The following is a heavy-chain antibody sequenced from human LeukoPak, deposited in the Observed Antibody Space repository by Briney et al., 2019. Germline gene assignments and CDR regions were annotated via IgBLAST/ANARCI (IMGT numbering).Heavy chain of an antibody. CDR3: ARVGWFEQALDY. V-gene: IGHV3-48*03. CDR1: GFTFSSYE. Sequence: GGSLRLSCAASGFTFSSYEMNWVRQAPGKGLEWVSYISSSGSTIYYADPVKGRFTISRDNAKNSLYLQMNSLRAEDTAVYYCARVGWFEQALDYWGQGTLVTVSS. J-gene: IGHJ4*02. CDR2: ISSSGSTI. D-gene: IGHD3-10*01.